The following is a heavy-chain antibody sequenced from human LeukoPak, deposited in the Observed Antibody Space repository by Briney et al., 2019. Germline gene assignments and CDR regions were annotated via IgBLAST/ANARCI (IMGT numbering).Heavy chain of an antibody. CDR1: GFTFSSYG. Sequence: GGSLRLSCAASGFTFSSYGMHWVRQAPGKGLEWVSFIWYNGSKKYYADSVKGRFTISRDNSKNTLYLQINSLRPEDTAVYYCAKKTYDSPRSPDGFDIWGQGTMVTVSS. D-gene: IGHD3-22*01. CDR2: IWYNGSKK. CDR3: AKKTYDSPRSPDGFDI. J-gene: IGHJ3*02. V-gene: IGHV3-30*02.